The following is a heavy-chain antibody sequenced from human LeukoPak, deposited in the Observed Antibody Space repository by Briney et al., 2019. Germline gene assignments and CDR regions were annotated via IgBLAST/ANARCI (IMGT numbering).Heavy chain of an antibody. D-gene: IGHD6-19*01. CDR2: IYSGGST. V-gene: IGHV3-66*02. Sequence: PGGSLRLSCAASGFTFSSNYMSWVRQAPGKGLEWVSVIYSGGSTYYADSVKGRFTISRDNSKNTLYLQMNSLRAEDTAVYYCARVLAVAGTYFDYWGQGTLVTVSS. CDR3: ARVLAVAGTYFDY. J-gene: IGHJ4*02. CDR1: GFTFSSNY.